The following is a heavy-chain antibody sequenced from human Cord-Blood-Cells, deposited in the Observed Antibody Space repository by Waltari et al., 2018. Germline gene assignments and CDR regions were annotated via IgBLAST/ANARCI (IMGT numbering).Heavy chain of an antibody. CDR2: INHSGST. CDR3: ARGGIAVAGMTHLDY. Sequence: QVQLQQWGAGLLKPSETLSLTCAVYGGSFSGYYWSWIRQPPGKGLEWIGEINHSGSTNTNPSPKGRVTISVDTSKNQFSLKLSSVTAADTAVYYCARGGIAVAGMTHLDYWGQGTLVTVSS. CDR1: GGSFSGYY. V-gene: IGHV4-34*01. J-gene: IGHJ4*02. D-gene: IGHD6-19*01.